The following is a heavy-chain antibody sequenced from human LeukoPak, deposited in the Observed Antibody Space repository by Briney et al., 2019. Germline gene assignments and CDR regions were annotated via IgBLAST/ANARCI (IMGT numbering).Heavy chain of an antibody. J-gene: IGHJ6*02. CDR3: ARGAGGSDDYYYYYGMAV. CDR2: INPNRGGT. CDR1: GYTFIGYY. Sequence: GASVKVSCKASGYTFIGYYMHWVRQAPGQGLEWMGWINPNRGGTNYAQKFQGRVTMTRDTSITTAYMELSRLKSDDTAVYYCARGAGGSDDYYYYYGMAVWGQGTTVIVSS. V-gene: IGHV1-2*02. D-gene: IGHD1-1*01.